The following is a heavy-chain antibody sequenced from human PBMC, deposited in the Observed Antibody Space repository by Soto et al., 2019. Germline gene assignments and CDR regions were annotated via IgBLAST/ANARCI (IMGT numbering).Heavy chain of an antibody. V-gene: IGHV3-23*01. CDR2: IRGNSYGA. CDR3: AGRIVVAGTLAY. D-gene: IGHD6-19*01. Sequence: RLSCTASGFIFSNYAMIWIRQAPGKGLEWVGTIRGNSYGAFYANSVKGRFTISRDNSKNTLFLQMNSLRVEDTAVYYCAGRIVVAGTLAYWGQGTLVTVSS. CDR1: GFIFSNYA. J-gene: IGHJ4*02.